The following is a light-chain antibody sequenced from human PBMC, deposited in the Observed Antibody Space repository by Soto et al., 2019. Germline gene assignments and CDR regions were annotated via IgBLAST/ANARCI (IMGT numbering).Light chain of an antibody. V-gene: IGLV3-21*04. Sequence: SYELTQPPSVSVAPGKTARITCGGNNNGSKSLHRYQQKPGQAPVLVIYYDSDRPSGNPERFSGSNSGNTATLTISRVEAGDEADYYCQVWDSSSDPVVFGGGTKLTVL. CDR1: NNGSKS. CDR3: QVWDSSSDPVV. CDR2: YDS. J-gene: IGLJ2*01.